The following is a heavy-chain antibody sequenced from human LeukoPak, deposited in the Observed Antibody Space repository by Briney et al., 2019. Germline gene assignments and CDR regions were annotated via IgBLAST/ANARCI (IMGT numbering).Heavy chain of an antibody. V-gene: IGHV3-30*03. CDR1: GFIFNNYD. CDR2: ISRDGKRQ. D-gene: IGHD2-21*02. CDR3: ARDRLNLAYCGNDCYSAAFDY. Sequence: GGSLRLSCATSGFIFNNYDPHWVRQAPGKGLEWLATISRDGKRQFYTDPVKGRFTISRDDSRNTLYLQMNSLRPEDTAVYYCARDRLNLAYCGNDCYSAAFDYWGQGTLVTVSS. J-gene: IGHJ4*02.